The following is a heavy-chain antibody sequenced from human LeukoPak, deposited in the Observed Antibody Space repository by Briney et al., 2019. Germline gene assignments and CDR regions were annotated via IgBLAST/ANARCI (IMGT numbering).Heavy chain of an antibody. D-gene: IGHD3-3*01. V-gene: IGHV3-23*01. CDR1: GFTFSSYA. Sequence: GGSLRLSCAASGFTFSSYAMSWVRRAPGKGLEWVSAISGSGGSTYYADSVKGRFTISRDNSKNTLYLQMNSLRAEDTAVYYCAKDRYDFWSGYYTLYYYYYGMDVWGQGTTVTVSS. CDR3: AKDRYDFWSGYYTLYYYYYGMDV. J-gene: IGHJ6*02. CDR2: ISGSGGST.